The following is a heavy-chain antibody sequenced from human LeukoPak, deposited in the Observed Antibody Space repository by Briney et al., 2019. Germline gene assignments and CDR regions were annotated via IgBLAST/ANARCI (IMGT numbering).Heavy chain of an antibody. CDR2: ISNDLSTI. J-gene: IGHJ4*02. V-gene: IGHV3-48*04. Sequence: PGGSLRLSCAASGFTFSDYRMNWVRQAPGKGLEWISYISNDLSTIHYAASVKGRFTISRDNAKNTLYLQMNSLRVEDTAVYYCARGPPDGSGSYYPGAYWGQGTLVTVSS. CDR1: GFTFSDYR. CDR3: ARGPPDGSGSYYPGAY. D-gene: IGHD3-10*01.